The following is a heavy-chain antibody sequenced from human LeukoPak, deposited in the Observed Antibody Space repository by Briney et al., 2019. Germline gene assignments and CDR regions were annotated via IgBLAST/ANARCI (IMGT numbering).Heavy chain of an antibody. CDR3: AGSGWQVYLDY. CDR1: GFTFTTFW. D-gene: IGHD6-19*01. Sequence: TGGSLRLSCAASGFTFTTFWMSWVRQAPGKGLEWVANIKQDGSERYYVDSVKGRFTISRDNAKNSLYLQMNSLRAEDTGVYYCAGSGWQVYLDYWGQGALVTVPS. CDR2: IKQDGSER. V-gene: IGHV3-7*01. J-gene: IGHJ4*02.